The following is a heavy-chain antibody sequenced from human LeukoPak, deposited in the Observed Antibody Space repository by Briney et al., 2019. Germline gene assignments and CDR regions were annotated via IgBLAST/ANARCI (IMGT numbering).Heavy chain of an antibody. Sequence: ASVKVSCKASGYNFIGYYIYWMRQAPGQRLENMGWISANSGSTNYAENFQGRVSMTRDTSISTVYMELSRLRFGDTAVYYCARAMSGDVTDYWGQGTLVTVSS. CDR2: ISANSGST. V-gene: IGHV1-2*02. CDR3: ARAMSGDVTDY. J-gene: IGHJ4*02. D-gene: IGHD5-24*01. CDR1: GYNFIGYY.